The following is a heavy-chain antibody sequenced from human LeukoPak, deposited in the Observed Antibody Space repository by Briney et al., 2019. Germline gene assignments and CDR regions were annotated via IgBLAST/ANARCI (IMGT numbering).Heavy chain of an antibody. CDR2: IKTKTDGGTS. CDR3: STEIRWEEPNLDF. J-gene: IGHJ4*02. V-gene: IGHV3-15*01. Sequence: GGSLRLSCAASGFTFSNAWMRWVRQALGKGLEWVGRIKTKTDGGTSDYAAPVKGRFTISRDDSENTLYLQMNSLETEDTAIYYCSTEIRWEEPNLDFWGQGTLVTVSS. CDR1: GFTFSNAW. D-gene: IGHD1-26*01.